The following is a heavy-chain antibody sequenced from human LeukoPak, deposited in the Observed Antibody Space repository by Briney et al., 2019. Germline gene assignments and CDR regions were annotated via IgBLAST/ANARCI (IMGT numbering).Heavy chain of an antibody. V-gene: IGHV1-2*02. Sequence: ASVKVSCKASGYTFTGYYMHWVRHGPGPGLEWMGWINPNSGGTNYAQTFQGRVTMTRDTSISTAYMELSRLRSDDTAVYYCARVPYDSSGSIDYWGQGTLVTVSS. CDR3: ARVPYDSSGSIDY. CDR2: INPNSGGT. J-gene: IGHJ4*02. CDR1: GYTFTGYY. D-gene: IGHD3-22*01.